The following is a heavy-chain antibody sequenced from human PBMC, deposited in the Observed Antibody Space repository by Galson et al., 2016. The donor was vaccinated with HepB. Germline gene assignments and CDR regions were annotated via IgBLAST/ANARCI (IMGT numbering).Heavy chain of an antibody. CDR2: IYDSGST. Sequence: TLSLTCTVSGGSIRGGDHYWSWVRQHPGKGLEWIGNIYDSGSTYYNPSLQSRVAISVDTSKNQFSLSVKFVTAADTAVYYCARDKIKVAGTLDAWGQGTLVIVSS. CDR1: GGSIRGGDHY. CDR3: ARDKIKVAGTLDA. J-gene: IGHJ5*02. V-gene: IGHV4-31*03. D-gene: IGHD6-19*01.